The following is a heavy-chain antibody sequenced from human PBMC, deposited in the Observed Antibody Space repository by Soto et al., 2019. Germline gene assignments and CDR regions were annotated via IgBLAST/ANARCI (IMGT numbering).Heavy chain of an antibody. CDR1: GGAISRGYW. D-gene: IGHD1-1*01. V-gene: IGHV4-4*02. CDR3: ARQASYNFDY. J-gene: IGHJ4*02. Sequence: QVQLQESGPGLVKPAGTLSLTCAVCGGAISRGYWWSWVRQSPGQGLECIGEINHSENNNYNPSLSSRAIISVDMSKKQFSLRLNSVTAADTAVYYCARQASYNFDYWGQGTLVTVSS. CDR2: INHSENN.